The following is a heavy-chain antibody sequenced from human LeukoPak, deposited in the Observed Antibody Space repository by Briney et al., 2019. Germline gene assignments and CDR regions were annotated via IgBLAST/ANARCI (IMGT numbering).Heavy chain of an antibody. J-gene: IGHJ4*02. Sequence: PGGSLRLSCAASGFTFSSYAMSWVRQAPGKGLEWVSAISGSGGSTYYADSVKGRFTISRDNSKNTLYLQMNSLRAEDTAVYYCAKTYYDILTGYYWRYFDYWGQGTLVTVSS. CDR1: GFTFSSYA. D-gene: IGHD3-9*01. CDR2: ISGSGGST. CDR3: AKTYYDILTGYYWRYFDY. V-gene: IGHV3-23*01.